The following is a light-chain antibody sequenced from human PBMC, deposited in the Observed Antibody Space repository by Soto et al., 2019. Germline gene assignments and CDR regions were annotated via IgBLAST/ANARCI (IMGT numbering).Light chain of an antibody. CDR1: SSDVGSYHL. CDR2: EGG. CDR3: CSYAGRSTVV. V-gene: IGLV2-23*01. Sequence: QSALTQPASVSGSPGQSITISCTGTSSDVGSYHLVSWYQQHPGKPPQLMIYEGGKRPSGVSHRFSGSKSGNTASLTMSGLQAEDEADYYCCSYAGRSTVVFGGGTKLTVL. J-gene: IGLJ3*02.